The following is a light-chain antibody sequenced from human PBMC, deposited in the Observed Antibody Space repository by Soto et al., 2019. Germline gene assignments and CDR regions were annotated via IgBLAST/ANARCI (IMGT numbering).Light chain of an antibody. CDR1: SSNIGAGYD. V-gene: IGLV1-40*01. J-gene: IGLJ2*01. CDR3: SSYTRSSTLVI. Sequence: QSVLTQPPSVSGAPGQRVTISCTGSSSNIGAGYDVHWYQQLPGTAPKLLIYGHSNRPSGVSHRFSGSKSGNTASLTISGLQAEDEADYYCSSYTRSSTLVIFGSGTKLTVL. CDR2: GHS.